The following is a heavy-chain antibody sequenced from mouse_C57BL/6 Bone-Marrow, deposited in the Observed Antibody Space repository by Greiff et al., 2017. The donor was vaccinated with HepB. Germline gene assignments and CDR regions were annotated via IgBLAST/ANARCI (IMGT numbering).Heavy chain of an antibody. V-gene: IGHV3-5*01. CDR3: ARGYYGSSPFAMDY. CDR2: IYYSGTI. Sequence: VQLQQSGPGLVKPSQTVFLTCTVTGISITTGNYRWSWIRQFPGNKLEWIGYIYYSGTITYNPSLTSRTTITRDTPKNQFFLEMNSLTAEDTATYYCARGYYGSSPFAMDYWGQGTSVTVSS. D-gene: IGHD1-1*01. CDR1: GISITTGNYR. J-gene: IGHJ4*01.